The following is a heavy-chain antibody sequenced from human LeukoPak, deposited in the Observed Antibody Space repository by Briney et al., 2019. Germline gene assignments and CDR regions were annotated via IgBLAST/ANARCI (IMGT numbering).Heavy chain of an antibody. CDR2: ISYDGSNK. J-gene: IGHJ6*02. D-gene: IGHD2-15*01. CDR3: AREAYXCDV. V-gene: IGHV3-30-3*01. CDR1: GFTFSSYA. Sequence: GGSLRLSCAASGFTFSSYAMHWVRQAPGKGLEWVAVISYDGSNKYYADSVKGRFTISRDNSKNTLYLQMNSLRAEDTAVYYCAREAYXCDVWGQGTTVTVSS.